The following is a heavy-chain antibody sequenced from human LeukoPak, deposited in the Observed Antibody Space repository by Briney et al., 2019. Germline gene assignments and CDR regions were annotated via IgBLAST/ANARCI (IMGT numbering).Heavy chain of an antibody. V-gene: IGHV3-23*01. J-gene: IGHJ4*02. CDR2: ISAWGDNT. D-gene: IGHD4-11*01. CDR1: GFSFRSFW. CDR3: AKDGGTVTSYYFDS. Sequence: PGGSLRLSCAGSGFSFRSFWMSWVRQAPGKGLEWVSGISAWGDNTYSADSVRGRFTISRDNSKNTLYLQMNSLRVEDTAVYYCAKDGGTVTSYYFDSWGLGTLVTVSS.